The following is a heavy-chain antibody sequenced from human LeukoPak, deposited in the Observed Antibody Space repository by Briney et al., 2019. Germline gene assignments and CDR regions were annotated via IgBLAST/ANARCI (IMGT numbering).Heavy chain of an antibody. CDR2: IDPDGSTT. CDR3: TRVQAGRAGLMDV. D-gene: IGHD6-13*01. Sequence: GGSLRLSCAASGFTLSSYWMHWVRQAPGEGLVWVSRIDPDGSTTNYADSVKGRFTTARDNAKNTLYLQMNSLRAEDTALYYCTRVQAGRAGLMDVWGRGTTVTVSS. CDR1: GFTLSSYW. J-gene: IGHJ6*02. V-gene: IGHV3-74*01.